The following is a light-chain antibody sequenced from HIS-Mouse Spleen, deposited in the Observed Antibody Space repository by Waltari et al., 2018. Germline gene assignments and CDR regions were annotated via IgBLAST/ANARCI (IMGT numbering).Light chain of an antibody. CDR2: EDS. V-gene: IGLV3-10*01. J-gene: IGLJ2*01. Sequence: SYELTQPPSVSVSPGQTARITCPGDALPKKYAYWYQQNSGQAPVLVIYEDSKRPSGIPEGFSGSSSGTMATLTISGAQVEDEADYYCYSTDSSGNHRVFGGGTKLTVL. CDR1: ALPKKY. CDR3: YSTDSSGNHRV.